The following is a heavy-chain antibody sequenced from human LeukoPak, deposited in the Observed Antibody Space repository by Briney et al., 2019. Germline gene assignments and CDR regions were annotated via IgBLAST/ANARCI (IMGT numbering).Heavy chain of an antibody. CDR1: GFTFSTYA. V-gene: IGHV3-23*01. D-gene: IGHD3-9*01. CDR2: ITGSGGNT. Sequence: GGSLRLSCAASGFTFSTYAMSWVRQAPGKGLEWVSAITGSGGNTYYADSVKGRFTISRDNSKNTVFLQMNSLRAEDTAVYYCAKWGDYDVLTGYYVSDYWGQGTLVTVSS. J-gene: IGHJ4*02. CDR3: AKWGDYDVLTGYYVSDY.